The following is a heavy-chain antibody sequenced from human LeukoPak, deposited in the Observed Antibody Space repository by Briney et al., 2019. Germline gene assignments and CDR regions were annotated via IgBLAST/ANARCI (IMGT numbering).Heavy chain of an antibody. V-gene: IGHV3-30*02. D-gene: IGHD1-26*01. CDR1: GFTFSSYG. J-gene: IGHJ4*02. CDR3: ARIPLDSGWESDY. CDR2: IRYDGSNK. Sequence: GGSLRLSCAASGFTFSSYGMHWVRQAPGKGLEWVAFIRYDGSNKYYADSVKGRFTISRDNSRNTLYLQMNSLRSEDTAVYYCARIPLDSGWESDYWGQGTLVTVSS.